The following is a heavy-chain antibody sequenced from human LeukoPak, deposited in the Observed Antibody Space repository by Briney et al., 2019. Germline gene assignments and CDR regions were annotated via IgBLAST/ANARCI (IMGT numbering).Heavy chain of an antibody. D-gene: IGHD5-12*01. J-gene: IGHJ6*02. CDR3: ARVGSTTMWYYGMDV. CDR1: GFTVSSNY. CDR2: IYSGGST. Sequence: GGSLRLSCAASGFTVSSNYMSWVRQAPGKGLEWVSVIYSGGSTYYADSVKGRFTISRHNSKNTLYLQMNSLRAEDTAVYNCARVGSTTMWYYGMDVWGQGTTVTVSS. V-gene: IGHV3-53*04.